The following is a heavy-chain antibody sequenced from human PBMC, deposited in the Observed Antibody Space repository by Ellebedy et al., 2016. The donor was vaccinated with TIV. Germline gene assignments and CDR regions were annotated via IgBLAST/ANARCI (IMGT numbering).Heavy chain of an antibody. CDR2: FDPEDGET. D-gene: IGHD3-22*01. Sequence: ASVKVSCXASGYTFTSYDINWVRQAPGKGLEWMGGFDPEDGETIYAQKLQGRVTMTTDTSTSTAYMELRSLRSDDTAVYYCARVDSSGYYWLLDAFDIWGQGTMVTVSS. J-gene: IGHJ3*02. CDR3: ARVDSSGYYWLLDAFDI. CDR1: GYTFTSYD. V-gene: IGHV1-18*01.